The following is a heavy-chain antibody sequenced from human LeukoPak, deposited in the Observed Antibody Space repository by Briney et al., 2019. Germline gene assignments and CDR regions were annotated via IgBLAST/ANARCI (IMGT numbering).Heavy chain of an antibody. CDR3: ARGKSYISPNDY. CDR2: INPNSGGT. J-gene: IGHJ4*02. V-gene: IGHV1-2*02. D-gene: IGHD2-2*02. CDR1: GYTFTGYY. Sequence: GASVKVSCKASGYTFTGYYRHWVRQAPGQGLEWMGWINPNSGGTNYARKFQGRVTMTRDTSISTAYMELSRLRSDDTAVYYCARGKSYISPNDYWGQGTLVTVSS.